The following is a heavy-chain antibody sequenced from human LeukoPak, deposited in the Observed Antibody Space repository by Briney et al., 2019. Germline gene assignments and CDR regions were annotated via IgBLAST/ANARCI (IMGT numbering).Heavy chain of an antibody. CDR3: ARDEPFPGEEGAAHFDY. CDR1: GGSILSSSYF. D-gene: IGHD1-26*01. J-gene: IGHJ4*02. Sequence: SETLSLTFTVSGGSILSSSYFWGWIRQPPGKGLEWIGSIYYSGATYYNPSLKSRGTISVDTSKNQFSLKLTSVTVADTAVYYCARDEPFPGEEGAAHFDYWGQGTLVIVSS. CDR2: IYYSGAT. V-gene: IGHV4-39*07.